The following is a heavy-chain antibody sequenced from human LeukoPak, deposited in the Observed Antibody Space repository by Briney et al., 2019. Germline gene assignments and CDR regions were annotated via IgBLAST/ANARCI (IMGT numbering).Heavy chain of an antibody. CDR1: GFTFSIYT. Sequence: GGSLRLSCAASGFTFSIYTMHWVRQAPGKGLESVSAIGSNGGSTCYANSVKGRFTISRDNSKNTLYLQMGSLRDEDMAVYYCARESTGTFDYWGQGTLVTVSP. D-gene: IGHD4-17*01. V-gene: IGHV3-64*01. CDR2: IGSNGGST. CDR3: ARESTGTFDY. J-gene: IGHJ4*02.